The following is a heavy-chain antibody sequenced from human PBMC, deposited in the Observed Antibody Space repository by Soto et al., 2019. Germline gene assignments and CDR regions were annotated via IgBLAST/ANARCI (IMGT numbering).Heavy chain of an antibody. D-gene: IGHD6-13*01. CDR2: IYPGYSEN. CDR1: GYXFSNFL. Sequence: PXEXLKISCQSSGYXFSNFLLSWVRQLPGKGLEYMGIIYPGYSENRYSPSFHGKVTISPDRSIGTAYLQLSSLGASDSAFYFCARSPRSSPYFDYWGQGALVTVP. V-gene: IGHV5-51*01. J-gene: IGHJ4*02. CDR3: ARSPRSSPYFDY.